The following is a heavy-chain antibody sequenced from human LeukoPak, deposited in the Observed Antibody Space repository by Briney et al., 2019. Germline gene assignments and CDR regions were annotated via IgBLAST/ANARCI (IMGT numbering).Heavy chain of an antibody. CDR1: GYTFTSYG. CDR2: ISAYNGNT. V-gene: IGHV1-18*01. CDR3: ARGLDY. Sequence: ASVKVSCKASGYTFTSYGISWVRQAPGQGLEWMGWISAYNGNTNYAQKFRGRVTMTRDTSISTAYMELSRLRSDDTAVYYCARGLDYWGQGTLVTVSS. J-gene: IGHJ4*02.